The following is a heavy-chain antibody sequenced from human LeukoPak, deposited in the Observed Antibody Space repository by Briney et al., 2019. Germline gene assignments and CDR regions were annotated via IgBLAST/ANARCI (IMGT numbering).Heavy chain of an antibody. Sequence: GGSLRLSCAASGFTFSSYAMHWVRQAPGKGLEWVALISYDGSNKYYADAVKGRFTISRDNSKNTLYLQMNSLRADDTSVYYCAKAGSSGSFDSWGQGTLVTVSS. CDR1: GFTFSSYA. CDR2: ISYDGSNK. CDR3: AKAGSSGSFDS. V-gene: IGHV3-30*04. J-gene: IGHJ4*02. D-gene: IGHD6-19*01.